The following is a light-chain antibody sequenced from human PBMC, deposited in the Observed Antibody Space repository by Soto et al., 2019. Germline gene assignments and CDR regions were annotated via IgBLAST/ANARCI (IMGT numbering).Light chain of an antibody. CDR1: QSISSW. V-gene: IGKV1-5*03. J-gene: IGKJ2*01. Sequence: DIQMTQSPSTLSASVGDRVTITCRASQSISSWLAWYQQKPGKAPKLLIYKASSLESGVPSRFSGSGSGTEFTLTLSSLQPDDFATSYCQQYKSYYTFGQGTKLEIK. CDR2: KAS. CDR3: QQYKSYYT.